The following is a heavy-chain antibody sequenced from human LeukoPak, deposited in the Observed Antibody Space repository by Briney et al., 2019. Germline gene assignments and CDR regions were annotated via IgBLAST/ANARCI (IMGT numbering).Heavy chain of an antibody. D-gene: IGHD3-16*01. J-gene: IGHJ3*02. V-gene: IGHV3-9*01. CDR3: AKKGGKYDAFDI. Sequence: PGGSLRLSCAASGFTFSSYAMSWVRQAPGKGLEWVSGISWNSGSIGYADSVKGRFTTSRDNAKNSLYLQMNSLRAEDTALYYCAKKGGKYDAFDIWGQGTMVTVSS. CDR1: GFTFSSYA. CDR2: ISWNSGSI.